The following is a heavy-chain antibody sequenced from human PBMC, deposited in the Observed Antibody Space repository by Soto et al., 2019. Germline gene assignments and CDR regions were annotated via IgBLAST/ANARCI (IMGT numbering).Heavy chain of an antibody. Sequence: SETLSLTCAVYGGSFSGYYWSWIRQPPGKGLEWIGEINHSGSTNYNPSLKSRVTISVDTSKNQFSLKLSSVTAADTAVYYCARVGYYDKASFDIWGQGTMVTVSS. CDR3: ARVGYYDKASFDI. V-gene: IGHV4-34*01. D-gene: IGHD3-22*01. CDR1: GGSFSGYY. J-gene: IGHJ3*02. CDR2: INHSGST.